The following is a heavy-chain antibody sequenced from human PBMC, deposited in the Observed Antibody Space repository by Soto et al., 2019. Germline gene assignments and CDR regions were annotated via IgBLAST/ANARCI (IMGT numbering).Heavy chain of an antibody. V-gene: IGHV3-30-3*01. J-gene: IGHJ4*02. Sequence: QVQLVESGGGVVQPGRSLRLSCAASGFTFSSYAMHWVRQAPGKGLEWVAVISYDGSNKYYADSVKGRFTISRDNSKNTLYLQMNSLRAEDTAVYYCARWGDERRLDYWGQGTLVTVSS. CDR3: ARWGDERRLDY. CDR1: GFTFSSYA. CDR2: ISYDGSNK. D-gene: IGHD3-16*01.